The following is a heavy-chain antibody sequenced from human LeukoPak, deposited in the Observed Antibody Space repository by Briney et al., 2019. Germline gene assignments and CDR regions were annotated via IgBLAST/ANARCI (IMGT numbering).Heavy chain of an antibody. D-gene: IGHD2-15*01. CDR3: AKDPLSLMQMHCVGGGCYFEY. J-gene: IGHJ4*02. Sequence: PGGSLRLSCVASGFAFDFRVSGMHWVRQAPGKGLEWLTFTRFDGSIEYYADSVKGRFTISRDSSRNTLFLQMNSLRTEDTAVYYCAKDPLSLMQMHCVGGGCYFEYWGQGTLVTVSS. V-gene: IGHV3-30*02. CDR2: TRFDGSIE. CDR1: GFAFDFRVSG.